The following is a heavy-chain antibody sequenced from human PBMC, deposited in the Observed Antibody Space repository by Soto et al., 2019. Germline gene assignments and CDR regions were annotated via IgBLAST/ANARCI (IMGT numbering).Heavy chain of an antibody. CDR1: TGSITGWH. CDR3: ASGFYESRGYSAAFDI. J-gene: IGHJ3*02. V-gene: IGHV4-59*01. CDR2: VSSSGST. D-gene: IGHD3-22*01. Sequence: SQPLSVECSVATGSITGWHWNCIRQPPGKGLEWIAYVSSSGSTKYNPSLKSRVTISIDTTKNQFSLRLSSVTAADTAVYYCASGFYESRGYSAAFDIWGQGTKVTVSS.